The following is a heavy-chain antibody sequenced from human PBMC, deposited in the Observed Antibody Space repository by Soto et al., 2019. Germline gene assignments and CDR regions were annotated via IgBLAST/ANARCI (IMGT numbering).Heavy chain of an antibody. CDR3: AGFYVSSSWYTPNWFDP. Sequence: PSETLSLTCTVSGGSISSGGYYWSWIRQHPGKGLEWIGYIYYSGSTYYNPSLKSRVTISVDTSKNQFSLRLSSVTAADTAVYYCAGFYVSSSWYTPNWFDPSGQGTLVTVSS. D-gene: IGHD6-13*01. CDR1: GGSISSGGYY. CDR2: IYYSGST. J-gene: IGHJ5*02. V-gene: IGHV4-31*03.